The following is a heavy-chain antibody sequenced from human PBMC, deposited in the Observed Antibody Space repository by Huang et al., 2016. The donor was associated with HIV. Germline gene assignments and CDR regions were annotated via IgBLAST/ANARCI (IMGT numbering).Heavy chain of an antibody. J-gene: IGHJ4*02. CDR1: GSTFTSYA. CDR3: ASSPREVFGVFDY. CDR2: INTNTGHP. V-gene: IGHV7-4-1*02. D-gene: IGHD3-3*01. Sequence: QVQLVQSGSELKKPGASVKVSCKASGSTFTSYAMNWVRQSPGQGLEWIGWINTNTGHPTYAQGFTGRFFFSLDTSVSTAYLQISSLKAEDTAVYYCASSPREVFGVFDYWGQGTLVTVSS.